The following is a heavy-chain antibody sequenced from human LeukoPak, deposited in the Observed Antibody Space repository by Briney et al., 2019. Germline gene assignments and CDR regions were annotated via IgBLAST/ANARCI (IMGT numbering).Heavy chain of an antibody. CDR2: IYRGGDT. CDR3: ARATTYHFDY. V-gene: IGHV3-66*01. D-gene: IGHD1-14*01. J-gene: IGHJ4*02. CDR1: GFTFSSYW. Sequence: GGSLRLSCAASGFTFSSYWMHWVRQAPGKGLEWVSYIYRGGDTFYADFVKGRLTISRDNFKNTLYLQMTSLRAEDTAVYYCARATTYHFDYWGQGSLVTVSS.